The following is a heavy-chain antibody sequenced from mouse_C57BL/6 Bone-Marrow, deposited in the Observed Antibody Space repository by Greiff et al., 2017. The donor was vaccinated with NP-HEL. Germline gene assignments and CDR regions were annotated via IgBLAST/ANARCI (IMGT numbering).Heavy chain of an antibody. CDR3: ARDSPYSYYYGSRGYFDV. D-gene: IGHD1-1*01. Sequence: EVQGVESGGGLVKPGGSLKLSCAASGFTFSDYGMHWVRQAPEKGLEWVAYISSGSSTIYYADTVKGRFTISRDNATNTLFLQMTSLRSEDTDMYYCARDSPYSYYYGSRGYFDVWGTGTAVTVSA. V-gene: IGHV5-17*01. CDR1: GFTFSDYG. J-gene: IGHJ1*03. CDR2: ISSGSSTI.